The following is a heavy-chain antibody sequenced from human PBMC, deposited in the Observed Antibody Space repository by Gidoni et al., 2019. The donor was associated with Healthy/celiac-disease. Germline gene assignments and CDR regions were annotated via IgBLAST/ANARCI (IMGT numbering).Heavy chain of an antibody. V-gene: IGHV4-34*01. CDR3: ARGGRRAKMVGATYYFDY. Sequence: QVQLQQWGAGLLKPSETLSLTCAVYGGSFSGSYWSWIRQPPGKGLEWIGEINHSGSTNYNPSLKSRVTISVDTSKNQISLKLSSVTAADTAVYYCARGGRRAKMVGATYYFDYWGQGTLVTVSS. D-gene: IGHD1-26*01. CDR2: INHSGST. J-gene: IGHJ4*02. CDR1: GGSFSGSY.